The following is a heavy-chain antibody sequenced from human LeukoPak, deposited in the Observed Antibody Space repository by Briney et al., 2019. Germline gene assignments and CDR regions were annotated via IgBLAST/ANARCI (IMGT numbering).Heavy chain of an antibody. CDR1: GFTFSGFW. CDR3: ARSSYSSSSSV. CDR2: INPDGSEG. V-gene: IGHV3-7*03. Sequence: GGSLRLSCAVSGFTFSGFWMSWSRQAPGKGLEWVASINPDGSEGYYADVVKGRFTISRDNAKNSLYLQINSLRAEDTAVYYCARSSYSSSSSVWGQGTMVTVSS. J-gene: IGHJ3*01. D-gene: IGHD6-6*01.